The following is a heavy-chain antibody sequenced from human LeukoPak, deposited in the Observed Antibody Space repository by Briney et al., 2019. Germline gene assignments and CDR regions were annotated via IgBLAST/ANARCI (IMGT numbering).Heavy chain of an antibody. CDR2: ISSSSSTI. J-gene: IGHJ4*02. D-gene: IGHD3-10*01. CDR1: GFTFSSYS. CDR3: ARTSRYGLLWFGFDY. V-gene: IGHV3-48*04. Sequence: GGSLRLSCAASGFTFSSYSMNWVRQAPGKGLEWVSYISSSSSTIYYADSVKGRFTISRDNAKNSLYLQMNSLRAEDTAVYYCARTSRYGLLWFGFDYWGQGTLVTVSS.